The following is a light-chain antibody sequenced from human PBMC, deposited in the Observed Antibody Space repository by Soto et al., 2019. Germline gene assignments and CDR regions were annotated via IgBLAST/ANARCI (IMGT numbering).Light chain of an antibody. V-gene: IGKV3-15*01. CDR1: QSVSSN. J-gene: IGKJ1*01. CDR2: GAS. Sequence: EIVMTQSPATLSVSPGERATLSCRASQSVSSNLAWYQQKPGQAPRLLIYGASTRATGIPARLSGSGSGAEFTHTISSLQSEDFAVYYCQQYNNWPWTFGQGTKVEIK. CDR3: QQYNNWPWT.